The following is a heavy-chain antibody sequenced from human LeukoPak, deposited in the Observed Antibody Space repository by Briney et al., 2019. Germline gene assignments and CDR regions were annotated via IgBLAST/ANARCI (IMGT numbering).Heavy chain of an antibody. CDR2: IIPIFGTA. CDR1: GGTFSSYA. J-gene: IGHJ4*02. V-gene: IGHV1-69*13. D-gene: IGHD2-2*01. Sequence: SVKVSCKASGGTFSSYAISWVRQAPGQGLEWMGGIIPIFGTANYAQKFQGRVTITADESTSTAYMELRSLRSDDTAVYYCARTYCSTTSCYRKDYWGQGTLVTVSS. CDR3: ARTYCSTTSCYRKDY.